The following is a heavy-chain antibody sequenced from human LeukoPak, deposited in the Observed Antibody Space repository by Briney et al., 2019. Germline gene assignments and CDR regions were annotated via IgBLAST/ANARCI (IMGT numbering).Heavy chain of an antibody. J-gene: IGHJ6*02. D-gene: IGHD3-10*01. CDR3: ARDGSLMVRGVIRYYGMDV. CDR1: GGSISSSSYY. CDR2: IYYSGST. V-gene: IGHV4-39*02. Sequence: PSETLSLTCTVSGGSISSSSYYWGWIRQPPGKGLEWIGSIYYSGSTYYNPSLKSRVTISVDTSKNQFSLKLSSVTAADTAVYYCARDGSLMVRGVIRYYGMDVWGQGTTVTVSS.